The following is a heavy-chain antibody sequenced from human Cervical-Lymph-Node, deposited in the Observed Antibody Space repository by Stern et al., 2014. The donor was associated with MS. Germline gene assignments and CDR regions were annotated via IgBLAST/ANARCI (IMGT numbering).Heavy chain of an antibody. Sequence: VELVECGGGVVQPGRSLRLSCEATGLTFSNFDMNWLRQAPVKGLEWVAAISTDGSAQNYADSVRCRFTISRDNSRNTVFLEMNSLRTEDTAIYYCARDFGYWGQGSLVTVSS. V-gene: IGHV3-30*03. J-gene: IGHJ4*02. CDR2: ISTDGSAQ. CDR1: GLTFSNFD. CDR3: ARDFGY.